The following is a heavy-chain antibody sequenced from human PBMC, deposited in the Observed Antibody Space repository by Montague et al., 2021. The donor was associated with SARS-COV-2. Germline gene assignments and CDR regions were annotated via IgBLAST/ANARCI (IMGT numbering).Heavy chain of an antibody. Sequence: SETLSLTCTVSGGAISSSSYYWGWIRQPPGKGLEWMGSIYYSGSTYYNPSLKSRVTISVDTSKNQFSRKLSSVTAADTAVYYYAGDTRITMLVVVNRYVMDVWGQGTTVTVSS. D-gene: IGHD3-22*01. V-gene: IGHV4-39*07. CDR3: AGDTRITMLVVVNRYVMDV. J-gene: IGHJ6*02. CDR2: IYYSGST. CDR1: GGAISSSSYY.